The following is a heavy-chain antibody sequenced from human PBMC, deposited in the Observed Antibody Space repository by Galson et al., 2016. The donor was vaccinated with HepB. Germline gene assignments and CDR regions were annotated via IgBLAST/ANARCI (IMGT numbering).Heavy chain of an antibody. Sequence: SVKVSCKASGGTFRSYAISWVRQAPGQGLEWMGGIIPIFGTANYAQKFQGGVTITADKSTSTAYMELSSLRSEDTAVYYCARTTSSSWYRKWYYFDYWGPGTLVTVAA. D-gene: IGHD6-13*01. CDR3: ARTTSSSWYRKWYYFDY. J-gene: IGHJ4*02. CDR2: IIPIFGTA. CDR1: GGTFRSYA. V-gene: IGHV1-69*06.